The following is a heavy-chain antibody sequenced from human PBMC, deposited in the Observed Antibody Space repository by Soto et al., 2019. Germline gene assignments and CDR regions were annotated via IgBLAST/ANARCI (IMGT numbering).Heavy chain of an antibody. V-gene: IGHV1-46*01. CDR2: INPSGGSP. D-gene: IGHD6-13*01. J-gene: IGHJ4*02. CDR3: ARGAWGNDWSWGSNWSFCDY. Sequence: GASVKLSCKASGYTLTTNVIHWIRQAPGEGLEWMGIINPSGGSPSYAEEFQGRVTMTSDASTSTVYMELTGLRSEDTAVYYCARGAWGNDWSWGSNWSFCDYWGLGTLVTVSS. CDR1: GYTLTTNV.